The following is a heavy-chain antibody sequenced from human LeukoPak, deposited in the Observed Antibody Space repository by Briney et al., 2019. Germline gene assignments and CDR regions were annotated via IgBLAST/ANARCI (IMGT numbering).Heavy chain of an antibody. V-gene: IGHV1-46*01. CDR3: ARDPGRGYSYGGYNWFDP. CDR1: GYTFTSLY. CDR2: INPSGGRA. J-gene: IGHJ5*02. D-gene: IGHD5-18*01. Sequence: GASVKVSCKASGYTFTSLYMHWVRQAPGQGLEWMGIINPSGGRASYAQKFQGRVTMTRDMSTSTVYMELSSLRSEDTAVYYCARDPGRGYSYGGYNWFDPWGQGTLVTVSS.